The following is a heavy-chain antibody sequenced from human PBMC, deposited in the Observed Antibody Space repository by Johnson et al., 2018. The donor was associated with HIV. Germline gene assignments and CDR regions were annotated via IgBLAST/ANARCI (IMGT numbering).Heavy chain of an antibody. D-gene: IGHD6-13*01. V-gene: IGHV3-30*04. CDR1: GFTFSSYA. Sequence: QMQLVESGGGVVQPGRSLRLSCAASGFTFSSYAMHWVRQAPGKGLEWVAVTWYDASYKYCTDSVKGRFTMSRDNSKNTLYLQMNSLRAEDTAVYYCVKGIDSSSWYAFDIWGQGTMVTVSS. CDR2: TWYDASYK. CDR3: VKGIDSSSWYAFDI. J-gene: IGHJ3*02.